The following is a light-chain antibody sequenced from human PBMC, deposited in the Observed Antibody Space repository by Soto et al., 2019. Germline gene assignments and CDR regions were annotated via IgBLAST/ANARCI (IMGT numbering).Light chain of an antibody. V-gene: IGKV3-11*01. CDR1: QSVSSY. CDR3: QHRSEWPVS. Sequence: EIVLAQCPGSLAIYPGSRASLSCRASQSVSSYLAWYQQKPGQAPRLLISDASNRGTGIPARFSGSGSGTDFTLTISSLQPEDFAVYYCQHRSEWPVSFGQGTRLEIK. J-gene: IGKJ5*01. CDR2: DAS.